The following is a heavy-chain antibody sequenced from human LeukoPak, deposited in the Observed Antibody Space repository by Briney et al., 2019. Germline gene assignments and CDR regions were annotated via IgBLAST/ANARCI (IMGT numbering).Heavy chain of an antibody. CDR2: VFSSGKT. CDR3: ARARTQYSDGSGSNWFDP. V-gene: IGHV4-31*03. D-gene: IGHD3-22*01. CDR1: GDSFSSGGY. J-gene: IGHJ5*02. Sequence: SQTLSLTCTVSGDSFSSGGYSWIRQLPGMGLEWIGYVFSSGKTYYNPSLKSRVTISLDTSKNQFSLRLSSVTAADTAVYYCARARTQYSDGSGSNWFDPWGQGTLVTVSS.